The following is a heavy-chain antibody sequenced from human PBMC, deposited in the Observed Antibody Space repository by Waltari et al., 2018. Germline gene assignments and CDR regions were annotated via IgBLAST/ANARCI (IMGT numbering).Heavy chain of an antibody. CDR2: IYYSGST. D-gene: IGHD6-13*01. CDR3: ARVSPNSSSWYHDY. Sequence: QVQLQESGPGLVKPSETLSLTCTVSGGSVSSGSYYWSWIRPPPGKGLEWIGYIYYSGSTNYNPSLKSRVTISVDTSKNQFSLKLSSVTAADTAVYYCARVSPNSSSWYHDYWGQGTLVTVSS. J-gene: IGHJ4*02. CDR1: GGSVSSGSYY. V-gene: IGHV4-61*01.